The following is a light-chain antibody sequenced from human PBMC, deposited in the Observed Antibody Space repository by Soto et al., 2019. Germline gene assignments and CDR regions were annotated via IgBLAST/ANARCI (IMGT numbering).Light chain of an antibody. CDR2: GAS. V-gene: IGKV3-20*01. J-gene: IGKJ5*01. CDR3: QQYGSSPVT. CDR1: QSVSSSY. Sequence: EIVLTQSPGTLSLSPGERATLSCRASQSVSSSYLAWYQQKPGQAPRLLIYGASSRATGIPDRFSGSGSGTDFPHTISRLEPEDFAVYFCQQYGSSPVTFGQGTRLEI.